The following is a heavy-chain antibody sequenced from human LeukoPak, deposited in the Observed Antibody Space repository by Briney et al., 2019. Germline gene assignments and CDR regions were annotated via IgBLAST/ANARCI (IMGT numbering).Heavy chain of an antibody. V-gene: IGHV4-39*07. D-gene: IGHD2-2*01. Sequence: SETLSLTCTVSGGSISSSSYYWGWIRQPPGKGLEWIRSIYYSGSTYYNPSLKSRVTISVDTSKNQFSLKLSSVTAADTAVYYCARDPYCSSTSCSPTDDYWGQGTLVTVSS. CDR1: GGSISSSSYY. CDR2: IYYSGST. J-gene: IGHJ4*02. CDR3: ARDPYCSSTSCSPTDDY.